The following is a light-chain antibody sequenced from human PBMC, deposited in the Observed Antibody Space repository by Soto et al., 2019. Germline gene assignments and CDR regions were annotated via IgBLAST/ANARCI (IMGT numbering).Light chain of an antibody. J-gene: IGLJ3*02. CDR3: ETWYSNTHKV. CDR2: LDRSGSY. V-gene: IGLV4-60*02. CDR1: SGHSTYI. Sequence: QSVLTQSSSASASLGSSVKLTCILSSGHSTYIIAWHQQQPGKAPRFLMTLDRSGSYNRGSGVPDRFSGSRSGADRYLTISNLQFEDEGDYYCETWYSNTHKVFGGGTQLTVL.